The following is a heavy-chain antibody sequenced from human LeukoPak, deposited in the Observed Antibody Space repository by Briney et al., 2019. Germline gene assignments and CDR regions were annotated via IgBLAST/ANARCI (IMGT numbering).Heavy chain of an antibody. V-gene: IGHV1-18*01. Sequence: ASVKVSCKASGYSFTSYGINWVRQAPGQGLEWMGWMSAYNGNTNYAQKLQDRVTMPIDTSTSTAYMELRRLRSEDTAIYYCARMMSIPVAGHRPLFDYWGQGTLVTVSS. CDR2: MSAYNGNT. CDR3: ARMMSIPVAGHRPLFDY. D-gene: IGHD6-19*01. J-gene: IGHJ4*02. CDR1: GYSFTSYG.